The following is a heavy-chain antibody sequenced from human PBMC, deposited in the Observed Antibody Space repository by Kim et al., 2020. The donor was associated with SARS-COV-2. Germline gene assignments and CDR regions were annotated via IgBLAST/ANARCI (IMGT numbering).Heavy chain of an antibody. D-gene: IGHD3-22*01. J-gene: IGHJ4*01. CDR2: ISYDGSNK. CDR3: ARELVRITMIVGGVLDY. CDR1: GFTFSSYA. Sequence: GGSLRLSCAASGFTFSSYAMHWVRQAPGKGLEWVAVISYDGSNKYYADSVKGRYTISRDNSKNTLYLQMNSLRAEDTAVYYCARELVRITMIVGGVLDY. V-gene: IGHV3-30*04.